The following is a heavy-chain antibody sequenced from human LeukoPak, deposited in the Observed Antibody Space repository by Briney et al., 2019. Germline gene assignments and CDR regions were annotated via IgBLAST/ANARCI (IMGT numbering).Heavy chain of an antibody. V-gene: IGHV3-30*18. CDR1: GLTFSSYG. J-gene: IGHJ4*02. Sequence: GGSLRLSCAASGLTFSSYGMHWVRQAPGKGLEWVAVISYDGSNKYYGDSVKGRFTISRDDSKNTLYLQVNSLRADDTAVYYCAKSGLAAAGQRGYFDYWGQGTLVTVSS. CDR3: AKSGLAAAGQRGYFDY. CDR2: ISYDGSNK. D-gene: IGHD6-13*01.